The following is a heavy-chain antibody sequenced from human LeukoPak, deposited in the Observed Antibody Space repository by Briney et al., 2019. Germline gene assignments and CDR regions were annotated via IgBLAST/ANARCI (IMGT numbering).Heavy chain of an antibody. V-gene: IGHV4-38-2*01. D-gene: IGHD3-16*01. J-gene: IGHJ4*02. CDR3: ARRGGYFDY. CDR2: IYHSGST. CDR1: GYSISSGYY. Sequence: SETLSLTCAVSGYSISSGYYWGWIRQPPGKGLEWMGSIYHSGSTYYNPSLKSRVTISVDTSKNQFSLKLSSVTAADTAVYYCARRGGYFDYWGQGTLVTVSS.